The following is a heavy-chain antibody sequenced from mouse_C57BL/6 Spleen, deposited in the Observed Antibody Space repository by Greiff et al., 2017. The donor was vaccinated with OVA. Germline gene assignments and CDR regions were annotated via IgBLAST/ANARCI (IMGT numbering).Heavy chain of an antibody. V-gene: IGHV2-6*03. CDR1: GFSLTSYG. J-gene: IGHJ2*01. CDR3: ARDGGSSGYRYFDY. Sequence: VKLMESGPGLVAPSQSLSITCTVSGFSLTSYGVHWVRQPPGKGLEWLVVIWSDGSTTYNSALKSRLSISKDNSKSQVFLKMNSLQTDDTAMYYCARDGGSSGYRYFDYWGQGTTLTVSS. D-gene: IGHD3-2*02. CDR2: IWSDGST.